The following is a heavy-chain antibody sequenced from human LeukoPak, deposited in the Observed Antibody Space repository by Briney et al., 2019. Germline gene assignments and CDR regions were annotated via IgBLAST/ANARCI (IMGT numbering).Heavy chain of an antibody. CDR2: INAGNGNT. Sequence: ASVKVSCKASGYTFTSYAMHWVRQAPGQRFEWMGWINAGNGNTKYSQKFQGRVTITRDTSASTAYMELSSLRSEDTAVYYCARDFYDILTGYALYGMDVWGQGTTVTVSS. CDR3: ARDFYDILTGYALYGMDV. D-gene: IGHD3-9*01. CDR1: GYTFTSYA. J-gene: IGHJ6*02. V-gene: IGHV1-3*01.